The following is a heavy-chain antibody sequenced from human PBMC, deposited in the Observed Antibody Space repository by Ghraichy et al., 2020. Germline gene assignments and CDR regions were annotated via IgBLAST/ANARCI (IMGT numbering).Heavy chain of an antibody. V-gene: IGHV3-23*01. CDR1: GFTFSSYA. J-gene: IGHJ6*02. D-gene: IGHD2-2*01. Sequence: GGSLRLSCAASGFTFSSYAMSWVRQAPGKGLEWVSAISGSGGSTYYADSVKGRFTISRDNSKNSLYLQMNSLRAEDTAVYYCARGYCSSTSCYRGVFGYGMDVWGQGTTVTVSS. CDR2: ISGSGGST. CDR3: ARGYCSSTSCYRGVFGYGMDV.